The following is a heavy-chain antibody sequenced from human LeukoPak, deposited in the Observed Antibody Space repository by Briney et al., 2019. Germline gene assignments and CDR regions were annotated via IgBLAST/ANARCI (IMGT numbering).Heavy chain of an antibody. V-gene: IGHV3-23*01. J-gene: IGHJ3*02. CDR1: GFTFSRYA. CDR2: ISGSGEST. D-gene: IGHD3/OR15-3a*01. Sequence: GGSLRLSCAASGFTFSRYAMSWVRQAPGKGLEWVSAISGSGESTYYADSVKGRFTISRDNSKNTLYLQMNSLRAEDTAVYYCARDLDAFDIWGQGTMVTVSS. CDR3: ARDLDAFDI.